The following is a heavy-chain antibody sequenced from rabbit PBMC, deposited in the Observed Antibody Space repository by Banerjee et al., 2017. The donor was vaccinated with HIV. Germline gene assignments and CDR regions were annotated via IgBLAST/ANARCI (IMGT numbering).Heavy chain of an antibody. J-gene: IGHJ4*01. V-gene: IGHV1S45*01. Sequence: QEQLEESGGGLVQPEGSLTLTCTASGFTLSSYWMCWVRQAPGKGLEWIACIYAGSSGSTYYASWAKGRFTISKTSSTTVTLQLNSLTAADTATYFCARGDAGGWFYFTLWGPGTLVTVS. CDR2: IYAGSSGST. CDR3: ARGDAGGWFYFTL. CDR1: GFTLSSYW. D-gene: IGHD4-2*01.